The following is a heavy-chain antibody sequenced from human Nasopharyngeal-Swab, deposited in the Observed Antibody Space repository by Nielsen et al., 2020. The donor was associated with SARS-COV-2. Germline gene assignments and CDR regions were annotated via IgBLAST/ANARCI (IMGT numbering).Heavy chain of an antibody. CDR2: INHSGST. J-gene: IGHJ4*02. V-gene: IGHV4-34*01. CDR1: GGYFSGYC. Sequence: AESLFLTCAVSGGYFSGYCWSWIRQPPGKGLEWIGEINHSGSTNYNPSLKSRVTLSVDTSKNQFSLKLSSVTAADTAVYYCARGELLDYWGQGTLVTVSS. CDR3: ARGELLDY. D-gene: IGHD1-7*01.